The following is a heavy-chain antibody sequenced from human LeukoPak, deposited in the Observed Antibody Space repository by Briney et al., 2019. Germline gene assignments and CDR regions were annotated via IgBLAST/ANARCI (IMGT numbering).Heavy chain of an antibody. CDR3: ARGTGYYGSGSFDAFDI. D-gene: IGHD3-10*01. CDR2: IYPGDSDT. V-gene: IGHV5-51*01. CDR1: GYSFTSYW. J-gene: IGHJ3*02. Sequence: GESLKISCKGSGYSFTSYWIGWVRQMPGKGLEWMGIIYPGDSDTRYSPSFQGQVTISADKSISTAYLQWSSLKASDTAMYYCARGTGYYGSGSFDAFDIWGQGTMVTASS.